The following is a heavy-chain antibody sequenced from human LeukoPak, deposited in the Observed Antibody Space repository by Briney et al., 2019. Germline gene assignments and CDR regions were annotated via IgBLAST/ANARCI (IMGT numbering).Heavy chain of an antibody. Sequence: ASVKVSCKASGYTFTGYYIHWVRQAPGQGLEWLGWNNSNSGGTNYAQKFQGRVTMTRDTSISTAYLELSRLRSDDTAVFYCARDAVTVLTPYFDYWGQGTLVTVSS. D-gene: IGHD4-23*01. CDR3: ARDAVTVLTPYFDY. J-gene: IGHJ4*02. CDR1: GYTFTGYY. V-gene: IGHV1-2*02. CDR2: NNSNSGGT.